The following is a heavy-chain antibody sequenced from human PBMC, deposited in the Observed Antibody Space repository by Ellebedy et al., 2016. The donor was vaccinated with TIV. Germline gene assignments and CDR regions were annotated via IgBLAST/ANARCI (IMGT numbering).Heavy chain of an antibody. Sequence: GESLKISCEVSGFTLSSFSMNWVRQAPGKGLEWVSYFSSSGTFIWYADSVRGRFTISRDNAKNSLFLQMNSLSAEDTAIYYCVRDHNWAFDYWGQGILVTVSS. CDR1: GFTLSSFS. J-gene: IGHJ4*02. CDR3: VRDHNWAFDY. V-gene: IGHV3-21*05. D-gene: IGHD1-20*01. CDR2: FSSSGTFI.